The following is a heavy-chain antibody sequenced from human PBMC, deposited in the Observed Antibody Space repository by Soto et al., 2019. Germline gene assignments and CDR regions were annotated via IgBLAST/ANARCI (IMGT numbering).Heavy chain of an antibody. CDR1: GFTFSSYA. Sequence: GGSLRLSCTASGFTFSSYAMSWVRQAPGKGLEWVSAISGSGGSTYYADSVKGRFSISRDNSKNTLYLQMNSLRAEDTAVYYCAKENGYSSSWFELDYWGQGTLVNVSS. CDR3: AKENGYSSSWFELDY. D-gene: IGHD6-13*01. V-gene: IGHV3-23*01. J-gene: IGHJ4*02. CDR2: ISGSGGST.